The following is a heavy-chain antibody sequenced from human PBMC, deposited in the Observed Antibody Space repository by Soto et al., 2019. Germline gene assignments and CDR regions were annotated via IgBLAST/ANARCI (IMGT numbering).Heavy chain of an antibody. CDR3: AKDMTSSALVGPFDY. D-gene: IGHD6-19*01. CDR1: GFTFDDYA. V-gene: IGHV3-9*01. Sequence: LRLSCAASGFTFDDYAMHWVRQAPGKGLEWVSGISWNSGSIGYADSVKGRFTISRDNAKNSLYLQMNSLRAEDTALYYCAKDMTSSALVGPFDYWGQGTLVTVSS. J-gene: IGHJ4*02. CDR2: ISWNSGSI.